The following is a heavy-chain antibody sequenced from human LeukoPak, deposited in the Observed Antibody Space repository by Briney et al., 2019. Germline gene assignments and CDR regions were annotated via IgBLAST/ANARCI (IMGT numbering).Heavy chain of an antibody. V-gene: IGHV1-18*04. Sequence: ASVKVSCKASGYTFNKHGITWVRQAPGQGLEWMGWISAYNGDTKYGQKFQGRVILLTDTSASTAYMELRSLRSDDTAVYYCARDPSNTSGWSPYFDYWGQGALVTVSS. CDR2: ISAYNGDT. CDR3: ARDPSNTSGWSPYFDY. J-gene: IGHJ4*02. CDR1: GYTFNKHG. D-gene: IGHD6-19*01.